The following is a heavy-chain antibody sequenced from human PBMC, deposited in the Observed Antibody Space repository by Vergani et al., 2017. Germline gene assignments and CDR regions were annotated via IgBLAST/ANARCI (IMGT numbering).Heavy chain of an antibody. J-gene: IGHJ6*02. D-gene: IGHD2-15*01. CDR3: AKARDPNCKGGNCYSDYYGLDL. Sequence: EVQLLESGGNLIQPGGSLRLSCGASGFTFSSYAMTWVRLAPGKGLQWVSAISGSGSNTFYTDSVKGRFTISRDNSKNTLYLQMNSLRVEDPAIYYCAKARDPNCKGGNCYSDYYGLDLWGQGTTVTVSS. CDR1: GFTFSSYA. V-gene: IGHV3-23*01. CDR2: ISGSGSNT.